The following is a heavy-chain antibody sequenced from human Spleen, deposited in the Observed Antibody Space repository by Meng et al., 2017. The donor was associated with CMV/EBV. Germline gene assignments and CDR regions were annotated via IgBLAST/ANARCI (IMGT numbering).Heavy chain of an antibody. J-gene: IGHJ4*02. CDR3: AREVGSVAGSFDY. Sequence: ESLKISCTVSSGSISSRNYYWGWIRQPPGKGLEWIGYIYYSGSTKYNPSLKSRVTISVDTSKNQFSLKLSSVTAADTAVYYCAREVGSVAGSFDYWGQGTLVTVSS. CDR1: SGSISSRNYY. CDR2: IYYSGST. D-gene: IGHD6-19*01. V-gene: IGHV4-61*01.